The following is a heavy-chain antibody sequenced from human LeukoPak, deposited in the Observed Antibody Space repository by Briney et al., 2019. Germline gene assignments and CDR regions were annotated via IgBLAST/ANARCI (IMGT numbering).Heavy chain of an antibody. CDR3: AMDRGEWFGELLLGAFDI. J-gene: IGHJ3*02. D-gene: IGHD3-10*01. Sequence: SETLSLTCTVSGGSISSSSYYWGWIRQPPGKGLEWIGSTYYSGSTYYNPSLKSRVTISVDTSKNQFSLKLSSVTAADTAVYYCAMDRGEWFGELLLGAFDIWGQGTMVTVSS. CDR1: GGSISSSSYY. CDR2: TYYSGST. V-gene: IGHV4-39*01.